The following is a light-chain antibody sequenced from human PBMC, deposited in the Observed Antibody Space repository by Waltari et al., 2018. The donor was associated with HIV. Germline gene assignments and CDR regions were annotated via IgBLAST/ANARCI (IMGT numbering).Light chain of an antibody. J-gene: IGLJ3*02. CDR2: DVV. V-gene: IGLV2-23*02. CDR1: SSDVGGYNF. Sequence: QSALTQPASVSGSPGQSITVSCTGTSSDVGGYNFVSWYQQHPGKAPKLIIFDVVKRPAGVSERFSGSRSGNTASLTVSGLQAEDEADYYCCSYAGSRTWVFGGGTALTVL. CDR3: CSYAGSRTWV.